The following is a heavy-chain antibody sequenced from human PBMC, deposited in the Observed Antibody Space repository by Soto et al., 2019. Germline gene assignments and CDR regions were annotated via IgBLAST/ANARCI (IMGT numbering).Heavy chain of an antibody. CDR1: GYTFTTYG. CDR2: ISASNGNT. J-gene: IGHJ6*02. V-gene: IGHV1-18*01. CDR3: ARDALRYCTNGVRYQGYYYFAMDV. D-gene: IGHD2-8*01. Sequence: QVHLVQSGVEVKKSGASVKVSCKASGYTFTTYGISWVRQAPGQGLEWMGWISASNGNTNYAQKFQGRVTMTADTSTSTAYMELRSLRSDDTAVYYCARDALRYCTNGVRYQGYYYFAMDVWGQGTTVTVS.